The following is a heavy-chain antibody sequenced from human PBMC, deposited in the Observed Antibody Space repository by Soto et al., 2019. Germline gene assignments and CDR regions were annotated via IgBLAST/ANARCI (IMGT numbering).Heavy chain of an antibody. J-gene: IGHJ4*01. D-gene: IGHD3-3*01. CDR1: EFTFVTYP. CDR2: ISYDETNK. CDR3: ARGASDFWGAYPEIHFFDY. V-gene: IGHV3-30-3*01. Sequence: WGSLRLSCAASEFTFVTYPIHCVRHSPFKWREWVAVISYDETNKYYADSVKGRFTISRDNSKNTLYLQMNNLRADDTAVYYCARGASDFWGAYPEIHFFDYWGHGTLVTVSS.